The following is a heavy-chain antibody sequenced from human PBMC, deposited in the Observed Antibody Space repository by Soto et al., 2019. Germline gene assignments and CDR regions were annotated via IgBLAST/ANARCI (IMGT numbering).Heavy chain of an antibody. CDR3: ARDRSLGIVGAPGYYGMDV. J-gene: IGHJ6*02. CDR1: GGSISSSNW. Sequence: PSETLSLTCAVSGGSISSSNWWSWVRQPPGQGLEWIGEIYHSGSTNYNPSLKSRVTISVDKSKNQFSLQLSSVTAADTAVYYFARDRSLGIVGAPGYYGMDVWGQGTTVTVSS. V-gene: IGHV4-4*02. D-gene: IGHD1-26*01. CDR2: IYHSGST.